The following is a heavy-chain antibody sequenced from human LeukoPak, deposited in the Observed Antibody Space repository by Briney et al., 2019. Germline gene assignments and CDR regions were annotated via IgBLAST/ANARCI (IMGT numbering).Heavy chain of an antibody. J-gene: IGHJ4*02. CDR2: IYYSGST. D-gene: IGHD2-15*01. CDR3: ARSGYCSGGSCYPYYFDY. CDR1: GGSISSYY. Sequence: SETLSLTCTVSGGSISSYYWSWIRQPPGKGLEWIGYIYYSGSTNYNPSIKSRVTISVDTSKNQFSLKLSSVTAADTAVYYCARSGYCSGGSCYPYYFDYWGQGTLVTVSS. V-gene: IGHV4-59*01.